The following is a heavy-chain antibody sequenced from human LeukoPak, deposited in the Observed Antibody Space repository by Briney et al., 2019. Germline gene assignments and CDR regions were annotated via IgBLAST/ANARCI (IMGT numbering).Heavy chain of an antibody. CDR3: AAYYDILTGYPDY. CDR2: IVVGSGNT. J-gene: IGHJ4*02. CDR1: GFTFTSSA. V-gene: IGHV1-58*02. Sequence: ASVKVSCKASGFTFTSSAMQWVRQARGQRLEWIGWIVVGSGNTNYAQKFQERVTITRDMSTSTAYMELSSLRSEDTAVYYCAAYYDILTGYPDYWGQGTLVTVSS. D-gene: IGHD3-9*01.